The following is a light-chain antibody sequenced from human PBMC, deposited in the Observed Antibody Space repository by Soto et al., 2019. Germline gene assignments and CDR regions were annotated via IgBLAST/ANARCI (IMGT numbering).Light chain of an antibody. CDR1: QSVSSS. Sequence: IVLTQSPGNLSLSPGERATLSCRASQSVSSSYLAWYQQKPGRAPRLLIYGASSMDTGIPARFSGSGSGTDFTLTISSLQSEDFAVYYCQQYINWPQTFGQGTKVDIK. CDR2: GAS. J-gene: IGKJ1*01. V-gene: IGKV3-15*01. CDR3: QQYINWPQT.